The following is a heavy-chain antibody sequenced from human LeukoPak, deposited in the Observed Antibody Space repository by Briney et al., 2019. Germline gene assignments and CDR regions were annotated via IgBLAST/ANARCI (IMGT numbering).Heavy chain of an antibody. CDR1: GFTFSSYW. V-gene: IGHV3-7*01. Sequence: GGSLRLSCAASGFTFSSYWMSWVRQAPGKGLEWVANIKQDGSEKYYVDSVKGRFTISRDNAKNSLYLQMNSLRAEDTAVYYCASVIFGYYLDYWGQGTLVTVSS. D-gene: IGHD3-22*01. CDR3: ASVIFGYYLDY. J-gene: IGHJ4*02. CDR2: IKQDGSEK.